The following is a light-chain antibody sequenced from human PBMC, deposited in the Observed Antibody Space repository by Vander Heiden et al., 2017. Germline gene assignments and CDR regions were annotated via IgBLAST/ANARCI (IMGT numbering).Light chain of an antibody. CDR1: QGISSH. CDR2: AAS. V-gene: IGKV1-9*01. Sequence: DIQLTQSPSFLSASVGDRVTITCRASQGISSHLAWYQQKPGKAPKVLIYAASTLQSGVPSRFSGSGSGTEFTLTISSLQPEDFATYYCQQFNSYPHPINVGQGTRLEMK. CDR3: QQFNSYPHPIN. J-gene: IGKJ5*01.